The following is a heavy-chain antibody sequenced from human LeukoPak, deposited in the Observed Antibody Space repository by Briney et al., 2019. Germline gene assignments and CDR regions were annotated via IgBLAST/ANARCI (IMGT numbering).Heavy chain of an antibody. Sequence: SETLSLTCAVYGESFSGYYWSWIRQPPGKGLEWIGEINHSGSTNYNPSLKSRVTISVDTSKNQFSLKLSSVTAADTAVYYCARGRGFLYCTSGVCSRQNWFDPWGQGTLVTVSS. J-gene: IGHJ5*02. D-gene: IGHD2-8*01. V-gene: IGHV4-34*01. CDR1: GESFSGYY. CDR3: ARGRGFLYCTSGVCSRQNWFDP. CDR2: INHSGST.